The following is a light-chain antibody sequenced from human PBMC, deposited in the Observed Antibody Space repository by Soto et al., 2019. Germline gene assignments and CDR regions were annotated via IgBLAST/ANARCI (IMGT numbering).Light chain of an antibody. CDR2: EVT. CDR1: SRDIGFFNY. Sequence: QSVLTQPASVSGSPGQSITISCTGTSRDIGFFNYVSWYQQFPGNAPKLIIFEVTNRPSGVSNRFPASKSGNTASLTISGLQAEDGADYYCSSYTTRSTYVFGTGTKVTVL. CDR3: SSYTTRSTYV. J-gene: IGLJ1*01. V-gene: IGLV2-14*01.